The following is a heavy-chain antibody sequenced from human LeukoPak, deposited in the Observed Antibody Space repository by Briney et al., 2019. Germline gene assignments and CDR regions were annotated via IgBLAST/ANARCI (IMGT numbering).Heavy chain of an antibody. CDR1: GRSFSGYY. Sequence: SETLSLTCAVYGRSFSGYYWSWIRQPPGKGLEWIGEINHSGSTNYNPSLKSRVTISVDTSKNQFSLKLSSVTAADTAVYYCARDGAVTYYYYGMDVWGQGTTVTVSS. J-gene: IGHJ6*02. V-gene: IGHV4-34*01. CDR3: ARDGAVTYYYYGMDV. CDR2: INHSGST. D-gene: IGHD6-19*01.